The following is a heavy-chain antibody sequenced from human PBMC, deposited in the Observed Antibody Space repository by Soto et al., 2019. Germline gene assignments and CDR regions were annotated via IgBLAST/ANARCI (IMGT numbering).Heavy chain of an antibody. D-gene: IGHD1-26*01. V-gene: IGHV4-59*12. CDR2: IYYSGST. CDR3: ARESSGGGGVGATGAFDI. Sequence: PSETLSLTCTVSGGSISSYYWSWIRQPPGKGLEWIGYIYYSGSTYYNPSLKSRVTISVDTSKNQFSLKLSSVTAADTAVYYCARESSGGGGVGATGAFDIWGQGTMVTVSS. CDR1: GGSISSYY. J-gene: IGHJ3*02.